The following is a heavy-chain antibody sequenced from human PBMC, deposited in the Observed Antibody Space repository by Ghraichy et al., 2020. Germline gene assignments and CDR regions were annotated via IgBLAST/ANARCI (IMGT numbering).Heavy chain of an antibody. Sequence: SVKVSCKASGGTFSSYAISWVRQAPGQGLEWMGGIIPIFGTANYAQKFQGRVTITADESTSTAYMELSSLRSEDTAVYYCASSIFCSGGSCYSKDYYYYYGMDVWGQGTTVTVSS. D-gene: IGHD2-15*01. V-gene: IGHV1-69*13. CDR2: IIPIFGTA. CDR1: GGTFSSYA. CDR3: ASSIFCSGGSCYSKDYYYYYGMDV. J-gene: IGHJ6*02.